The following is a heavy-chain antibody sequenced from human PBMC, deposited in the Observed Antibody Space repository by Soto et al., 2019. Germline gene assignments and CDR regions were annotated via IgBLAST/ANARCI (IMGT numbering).Heavy chain of an antibody. CDR3: SRIAVSGPRTGFDY. CDR2: VSHIGST. V-gene: IGHV4-39*01. CDR1: GGSISNSSYP. D-gene: IGHD6-19*01. J-gene: IGHJ4*02. Sequence: SSETLSLTCSVSGGSISNSSYPWGWVRQPPGKGLQWIGSVSHIGSTNYNPSLKSRLTISVGTSKTQSSLSLDSVTAADTAVYYCSRIAVSGPRTGFDYWGQGILVTVSS.